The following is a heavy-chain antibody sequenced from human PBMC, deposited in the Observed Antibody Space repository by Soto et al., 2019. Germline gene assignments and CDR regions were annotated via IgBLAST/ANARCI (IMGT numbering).Heavy chain of an antibody. CDR2: MNPNSGNT. Sequence: ASVKVSCKASGYTFTSYDINWVRQATGQGLEWMGWMNPNSGNTGYAQKFQGRVTMTRNTSISTAYMELSSLRSEDTAVYYCARVGGIVVVPAAIITSGKDVCGRGTTVTVSS. CDR1: GYTFTSYD. J-gene: IGHJ6*02. D-gene: IGHD2-2*02. CDR3: ARVGGIVVVPAAIITSGKDV. V-gene: IGHV1-8*01.